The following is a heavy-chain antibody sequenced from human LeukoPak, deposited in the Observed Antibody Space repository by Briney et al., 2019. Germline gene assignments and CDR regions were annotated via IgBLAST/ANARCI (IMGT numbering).Heavy chain of an antibody. D-gene: IGHD6-13*01. CDR3: ARRGIEDYYYMDV. V-gene: IGHV4-31*01. Sequence: SETLSLSCTVSGGSLSSGGYYWSCVRHQPGRGLGWLGDIYYSVRTYYNPSLKTQVTTSVHTSKKQFSLKLSSVTAADTAVHYCARRGIEDYYYMDVWGKETTVTVSS. J-gene: IGHJ6*03. CDR1: GGSLSSGGYY. CDR2: IYYSVRT.